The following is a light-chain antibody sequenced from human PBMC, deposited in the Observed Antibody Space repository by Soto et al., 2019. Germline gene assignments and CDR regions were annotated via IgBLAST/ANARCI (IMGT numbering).Light chain of an antibody. V-gene: IGKV1-5*03. Sequence: DIQMTQSPSTLSASVGDRVTITCRASQSINSWLAWYQQKPGKAPKLLIYKASGLESGVPSRFSGSGSGTDFTLXIXXXXXXXFATYHCQQYESYSPLTFGGGTKVEIK. J-gene: IGKJ4*01. CDR2: KAS. CDR1: QSINSW. CDR3: QQYESYSPLT.